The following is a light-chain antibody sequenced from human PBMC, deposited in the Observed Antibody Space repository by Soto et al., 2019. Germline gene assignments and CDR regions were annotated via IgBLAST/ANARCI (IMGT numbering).Light chain of an antibody. CDR2: AAS. CDR1: QSISSY. J-gene: IGKJ2*01. Sequence: DIQMTQSPSSLSASVGDRVTITCLASQSISSYLNWYQQKPGKDPKLLIYAASSLQSGVPSRISGSGSGTDFTLTISTLPPEDFATYYCQQSYSTPYTFGQGTKLDIK. V-gene: IGKV1-39*01. CDR3: QQSYSTPYT.